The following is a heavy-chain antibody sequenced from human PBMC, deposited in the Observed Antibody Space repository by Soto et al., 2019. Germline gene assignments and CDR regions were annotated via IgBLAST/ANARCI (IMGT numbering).Heavy chain of an antibody. D-gene: IGHD3-9*01. J-gene: IGHJ4*02. CDR1: GYTFTSYA. Sequence: ASVKVSCKASGYTFTSYAMHWVRQAPGQRLEWMGWINAGNGNTKYSQKFHGRVTITRDTSASTAYMELSSLRSEDTAVYYCARDRLRYFDWLLRYFDYWGQGTLVTVSS. CDR2: INAGNGNT. V-gene: IGHV1-3*01. CDR3: ARDRLRYFDWLLRYFDY.